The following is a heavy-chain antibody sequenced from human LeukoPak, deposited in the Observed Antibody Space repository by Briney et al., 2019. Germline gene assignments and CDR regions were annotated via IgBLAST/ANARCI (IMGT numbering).Heavy chain of an antibody. J-gene: IGHJ4*02. CDR2: IYYSGST. D-gene: IGHD1-26*01. CDR3: ARVDIVGATAYLYYFDY. V-gene: IGHV4-59*01. Sequence: SETLSLTCTVSGGSISNYYWNWIRQPPGKGLEWIGYIYYSGSTNYIPSLKSRVTISVDTSKSQFSLKLSSVTAADTAVYYCARVDIVGATAYLYYFDYWGQGTLVTVSS. CDR1: GGSISNYY.